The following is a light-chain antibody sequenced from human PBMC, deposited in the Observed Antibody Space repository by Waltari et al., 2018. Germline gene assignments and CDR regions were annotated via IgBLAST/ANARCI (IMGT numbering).Light chain of an antibody. J-gene: IGLJ3*02. V-gene: IGLV1-40*01. CDR3: QSYYSSRNTWV. CDR1: SSNVGAEYD. CDR2: GDN. Sequence: QPMLTQPPSVSGAPGQRVTISCIRSSSNVGAEYDVHWYQQVPGTAPTLLIYGDNNRPAGVSDRFSGAKSGASASLAIAGLQPEDEADYYCQSYYSSRNTWVFGRGTKLTVL.